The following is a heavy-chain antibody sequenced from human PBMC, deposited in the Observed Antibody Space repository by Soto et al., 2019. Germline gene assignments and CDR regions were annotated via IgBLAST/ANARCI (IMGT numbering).Heavy chain of an antibody. CDR2: INHSGST. CDR3: ARQSYRFLEWFHESRGMDV. V-gene: IGHV4-34*01. D-gene: IGHD3-3*01. Sequence: SETLSLTCAVYGGSFSGYYWSWIRQPPGKGLEWIGEINHSGSTNYNPSLKSRVTISVDTSKNQFSLKLSSVTAADTAVYYCARQSYRFLEWFHESRGMDVWGQGTTVTAP. J-gene: IGHJ6*02. CDR1: GGSFSGYY.